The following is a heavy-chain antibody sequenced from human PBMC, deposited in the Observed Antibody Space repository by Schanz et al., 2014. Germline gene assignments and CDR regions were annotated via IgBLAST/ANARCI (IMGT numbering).Heavy chain of an antibody. V-gene: IGHV3-30*18. D-gene: IGHD3-22*01. CDR3: AKSYDTSGYSGFDY. CDR1: GFSFSDYG. CDR2: ISYHGSER. Sequence: QVQLVESGGGVVQPGRSLRLSCAGSGFSFSDYGMHWVRQAPGRGLEWVAVISYHGSERYYADSVKGRFTISRDNSKNTRYLQMNSLRTEDTAVYFCAKSYDTSGYSGFDYWGQGTLVTVSP. J-gene: IGHJ4*02.